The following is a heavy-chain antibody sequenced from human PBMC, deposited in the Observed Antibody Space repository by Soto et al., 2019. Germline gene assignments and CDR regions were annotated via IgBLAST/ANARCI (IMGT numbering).Heavy chain of an antibody. CDR3: ARDKITGLFDY. D-gene: IGHD2-8*02. CDR1: GGSFSGYY. J-gene: IGHJ4*02. V-gene: IGHV4-34*01. Sequence: SETLSLTCAVYGGSFSGYYWTWFRQPPGTGLEWIGEINHSGSTNYNPSLKSRVTISVDTSKNQFSLKLTSVTAVDTALYYCARDKITGLFDYWGQGTLVTVSS. CDR2: INHSGST.